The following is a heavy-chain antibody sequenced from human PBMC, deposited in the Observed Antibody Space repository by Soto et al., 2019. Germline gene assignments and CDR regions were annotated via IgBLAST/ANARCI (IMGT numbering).Heavy chain of an antibody. Sequence: QVQLVQSGAEVKKPGSSVKVSCKASGGTFSSYAISWVRQAPGHGLEWMGGIIPIFGTANYAQKFQGRVTMTAGESTSTDYIELSSLRSEDTAVYYCARGGSDYYDSSGSPTFDYWGQGTLVTVSS. J-gene: IGHJ4*02. CDR3: ARGGSDYYDSSGSPTFDY. V-gene: IGHV1-69*19. CDR1: GGTFSSYA. D-gene: IGHD3-22*01. CDR2: IIPIFGTA.